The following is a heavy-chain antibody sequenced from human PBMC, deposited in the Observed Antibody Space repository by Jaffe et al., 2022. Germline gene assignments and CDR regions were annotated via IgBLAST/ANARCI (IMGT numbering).Heavy chain of an antibody. D-gene: IGHD6-6*01. V-gene: IGHV1-2*06. CDR1: GYTFTGYY. Sequence: QVQLVQSGAEVKKPGASVKVSCKASGYTFTGYYMHWVRQAPGQGLEWMGRINPNSGGTNYAQKFQGRVTMTRDTSISTAYMELSRLRSDDTAVYYCATSSSFEYSSPYYYMDVWGKGTTVTVSS. CDR3: ATSSSFEYSSPYYYMDV. CDR2: INPNSGGT. J-gene: IGHJ6*03.